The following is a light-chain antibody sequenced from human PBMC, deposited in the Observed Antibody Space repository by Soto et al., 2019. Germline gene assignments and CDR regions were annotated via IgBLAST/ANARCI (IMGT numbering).Light chain of an antibody. V-gene: IGKV1-33*01. CDR3: QHNDNLRQMYT. Sequence: DIQMTQSPFSLSASVGDRVTITCPASQDISHYLNWYQQKPGQAPKLLSSDAFNLETGALSRFSGRGSGTDFTFTIHSQEPEVIATYYCQHNDNLRQMYTFGQGTKLEIQ. CDR2: DAF. J-gene: IGKJ2*01. CDR1: QDISHY.